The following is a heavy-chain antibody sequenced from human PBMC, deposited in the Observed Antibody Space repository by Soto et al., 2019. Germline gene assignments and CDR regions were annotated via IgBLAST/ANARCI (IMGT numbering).Heavy chain of an antibody. CDR1: GESISSYY. Sequence: QVQLQESGPGLVKPSETLSLTCAVSGESISSYYCMWIRQPPGKGLESIGYMYYGRSANYNPSLKSRVTLSADTSTNQCSLTLSSMTAADTAVYYCALRSMAVVPEYWGQGTLVTVSS. D-gene: IGHD3-22*01. CDR2: MYYGRSA. V-gene: IGHV4-59*01. J-gene: IGHJ4*02. CDR3: ALRSMAVVPEY.